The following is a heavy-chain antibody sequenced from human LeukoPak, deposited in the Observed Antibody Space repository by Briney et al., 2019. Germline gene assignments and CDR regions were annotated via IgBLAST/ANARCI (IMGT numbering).Heavy chain of an antibody. CDR3: ARLDDYGDYLQY. CDR1: GYSFISSW. CDR2: IYPGDSDT. D-gene: IGHD4-17*01. Sequence: HGESLKISCKGSGYSFISSWIGWVRQMPGKGLEWMGIIYPGDSDTRYSPSFQGQVTISADKSISTAYLQWSSLKAPDSAIYYCARLDDYGDYLQYWGQGTLVTVSS. J-gene: IGHJ4*02. V-gene: IGHV5-51*01.